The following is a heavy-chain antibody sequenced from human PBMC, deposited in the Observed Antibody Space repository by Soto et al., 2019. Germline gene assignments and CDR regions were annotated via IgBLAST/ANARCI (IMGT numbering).Heavy chain of an antibody. Sequence: QVQLEQSGGGVVQPGGSLRLSCVVPGSIFIGYGMHWVRQAPGKGLEWVAVIWQDGSEIYYADSVKGRFTISRDNSKNTLYLQMNSLRAEDTAVYYCARDRIGVTALRGFLDYWCQGTVVTVSS. CDR3: ARDRIGVTALRGFLDY. CDR1: GSIFIGYG. CDR2: IWQDGSEI. V-gene: IGHV3-33*01. J-gene: IGHJ4*02. D-gene: IGHD1-20*01.